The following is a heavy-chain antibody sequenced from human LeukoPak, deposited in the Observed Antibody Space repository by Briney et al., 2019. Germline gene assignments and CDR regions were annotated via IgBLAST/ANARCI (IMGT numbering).Heavy chain of an antibody. CDR3: ARGGSSWPNWFDP. CDR2: IYYSGST. J-gene: IGHJ5*02. CDR1: GGSISSYY. V-gene: IGHV4-59*12. D-gene: IGHD6-13*01. Sequence: SETLSPTCTVSGGSISSYYWSWIRQPPGKGLEWIGYIYYSGSTNYNPSLKSRVTISVDTSKNQFSLKLSSVTAADTAVYYCARGGSSWPNWFDPWGQGTLVTVSS.